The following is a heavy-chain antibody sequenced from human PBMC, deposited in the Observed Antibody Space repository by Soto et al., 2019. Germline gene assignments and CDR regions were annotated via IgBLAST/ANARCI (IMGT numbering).Heavy chain of an antibody. CDR2: INPSGGTA. V-gene: IGHV1-46*01. D-gene: IGHD6-19*01. Sequence: GASVKVSCKASGYTFTSYYMHWVRQAPGQGLEWMGIINPSGGTANYAQKFQGRVTITADESTSTAYMELSSLRSEDTAVYYCARDGYSSGWYIDYWGQGTLVTVSS. CDR1: GYTFTSYY. J-gene: IGHJ4*02. CDR3: ARDGYSSGWYIDY.